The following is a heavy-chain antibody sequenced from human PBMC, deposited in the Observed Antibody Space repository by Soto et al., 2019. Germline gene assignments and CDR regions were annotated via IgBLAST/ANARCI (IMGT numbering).Heavy chain of an antibody. CDR1: GFTFSSYW. CDR2: IKQDGSEK. CDR3: GKGPLGSGWYNWFDP. D-gene: IGHD6-19*01. V-gene: IGHV3-7*01. J-gene: IGHJ5*02. Sequence: EVQLVESGGGMVHPGGSLRLSCAASGFTFSSYWMSWVRQAPGKGLEWVANIKQDGSEKYYVDSVKGRFTISRDNAKNSLYLQMNSLRAEDTAVYYCGKGPLGSGWYNWFDPWGQGTLVTVSS.